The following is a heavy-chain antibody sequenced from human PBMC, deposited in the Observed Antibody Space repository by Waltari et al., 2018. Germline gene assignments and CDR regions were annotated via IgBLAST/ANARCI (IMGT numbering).Heavy chain of an antibody. V-gene: IGHV3-23*01. CDR3: ARDPSSGSYVDI. CDR1: GFTFSSYA. CDR2: ISGSGGNT. D-gene: IGHD1-26*01. Sequence: EVQLLESGGGLEQPGGSLRLSCTASGFTFSSYAMRWVRQAPGKGLEWVSAISGSGGNTHYADPVKGRFTISRDNPKNTLYLQMNSLRAEDTALYYCARDPSSGSYVDIWGQGTMVTVSS. J-gene: IGHJ3*02.